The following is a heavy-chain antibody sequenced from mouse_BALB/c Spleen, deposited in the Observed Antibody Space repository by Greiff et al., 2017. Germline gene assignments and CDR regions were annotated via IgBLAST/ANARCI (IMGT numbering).Heavy chain of an antibody. V-gene: IGHV5-6-5*01. D-gene: IGHD2-4*01. J-gene: IGHJ4*01. CDR1: GFTFSSYA. CDR2: ISSGGST. Sequence: EVMLVESGGGLVKPGGSLKLSCAASGFTFSSYAMSWVRQTPEKRLEWVASISSGGSTYYPDSVKGRFTISRDNARNILYLQMSSLRSEDTAMYYCARGCYDYDYYYAMDYWGQGTSVTVSS. CDR3: ARGCYDYDYYYAMDY.